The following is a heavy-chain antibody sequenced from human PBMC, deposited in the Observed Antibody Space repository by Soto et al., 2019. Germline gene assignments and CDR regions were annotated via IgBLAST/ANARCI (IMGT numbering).Heavy chain of an antibody. Sequence: SETLSLTCAVYGGSLSGYFWSWVRQPPGKGLEWIGEINHSGSTNYNPSLKSRVTISVDTSKHQFSLRLSSVTAADSAIYYCASYHYGFWIGSRHYMDVWGKGTTVTVSS. CDR1: GGSLSGYF. CDR3: ASYHYGFWIGSRHYMDV. V-gene: IGHV4-34*01. J-gene: IGHJ6*03. CDR2: INHSGST. D-gene: IGHD3-3*01.